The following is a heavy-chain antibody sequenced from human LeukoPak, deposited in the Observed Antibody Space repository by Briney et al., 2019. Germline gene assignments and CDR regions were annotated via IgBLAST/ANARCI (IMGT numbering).Heavy chain of an antibody. CDR3: AKGYCSSTSCYPEAPSDY. CDR1: GFTFSNYG. J-gene: IGHJ4*02. D-gene: IGHD2-2*01. CDR2: ISYDGNSK. Sequence: GRSLRLSCAASGFTFSNYGMHWVRQAPGKGLEWVAVISYDGNSKYYVDSVKGRFTISRDNCKNTLYLQMNSLRAEDTAVYYCAKGYCSSTSCYPEAPSDYWGQGTLVTVSS. V-gene: IGHV3-30*18.